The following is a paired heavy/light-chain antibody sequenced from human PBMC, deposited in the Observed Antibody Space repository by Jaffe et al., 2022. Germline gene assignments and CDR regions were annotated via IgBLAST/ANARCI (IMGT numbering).Heavy chain of an antibody. CDR1: GFPFSNYN. CDR3: TRDLSISERAFDC. CDR2: IAVSSAFI. Sequence: EVQLVESGGGLVKPGGSLRLSCAASGFPFSNYNMAWVRQAPGKGLEWVSFIAVSSAFIQYGDSVKGRFTMSRDNAKNSLYLQMNSLRVEDTAVYYCTRDLSISERAFDCWGQGTLVTVSS. D-gene: IGHD6-6*01. J-gene: IGHJ4*02. V-gene: IGHV3-21*02.
Light chain of an antibody. CDR1: QSVSTY. V-gene: IGKV3-11*01. J-gene: IGKJ4*01. CDR2: DAS. Sequence: EIVLTQSPATLSLSPGEGATLSCRASQSVSTYLAWFQQRPGQAPRLLIYDASNRATGIPARFSGSGSGTDFTLTISSPEPEDFAVYYCQQRSVWPLTFGGGTTVEIK. CDR3: QQRSVWPLT.